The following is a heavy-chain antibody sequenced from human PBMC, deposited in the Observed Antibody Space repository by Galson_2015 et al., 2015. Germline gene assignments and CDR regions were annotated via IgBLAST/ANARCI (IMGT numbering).Heavy chain of an antibody. D-gene: IGHD2-2*01. V-gene: IGHV4-4*02. Sequence: SETLSLTCAVSGGSISSSNWWSWVRQPPGKGLEWIGEIYHSGSTNYNPSLKSRVTISVDKSKNQFSLKLSSVTAADTAVYYCARASHLKDIVVLPAAIDYWGQGTLVTVSS. CDR2: IYHSGST. CDR3: ARASHLKDIVVLPAAIDY. J-gene: IGHJ4*02. CDR1: GGSISSSNW.